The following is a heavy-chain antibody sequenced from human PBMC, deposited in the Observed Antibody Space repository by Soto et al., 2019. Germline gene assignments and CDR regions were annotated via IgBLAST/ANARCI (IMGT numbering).Heavy chain of an antibody. Sequence: PGGSLRLSCAASGFTFSNYAVTWVRQAPGKGLEWVSTISGSGGSTYYADSVKGRFTISRDNSKNTLYLQMNSLRAEDTAVYYCAKDQGSSWYEIDYWGQGTLVTLL. CDR3: AKDQGSSWYEIDY. CDR1: GFTFSNYA. D-gene: IGHD6-13*01. V-gene: IGHV3-23*01. J-gene: IGHJ4*02. CDR2: ISGSGGST.